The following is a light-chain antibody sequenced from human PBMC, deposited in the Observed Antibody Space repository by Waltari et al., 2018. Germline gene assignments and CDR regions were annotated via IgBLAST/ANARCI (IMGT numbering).Light chain of an antibody. V-gene: IGLV1-40*01. Sequence: QSVLTQPPSVSGAPGQSVTISCTGSSSNIGAGYDVHWYQQIPGSAPKVLIYRDDNRPSGVPGRFSGSKSGTSASLSVTGLHVEDEAGYFCQSYDRDLNAVLFGGGTKLTVL. CDR3: QSYDRDLNAVL. J-gene: IGLJ2*01. CDR1: SSNIGAGYD. CDR2: RDD.